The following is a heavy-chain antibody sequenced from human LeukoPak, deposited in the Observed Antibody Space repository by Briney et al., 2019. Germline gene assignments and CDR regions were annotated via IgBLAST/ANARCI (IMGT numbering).Heavy chain of an antibody. CDR3: ARYFGDPQGMDV. CDR1: EFIFSDYA. V-gene: IGHV3-48*02. Sequence: GGSLGLSCAASEFIFSDYAMNWVRQAPGKGLEWISHISGDSITTYDADSVKGRFTISRDNVKNSLYLQMNSLRDEDTAVYYCARYFGDPQGMDVWGQGTTVTVSS. CDR2: ISGDSITT. J-gene: IGHJ6*02. D-gene: IGHD3-10*01.